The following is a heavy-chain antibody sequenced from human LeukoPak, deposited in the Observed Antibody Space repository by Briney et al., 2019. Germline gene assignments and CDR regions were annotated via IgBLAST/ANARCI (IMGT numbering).Heavy chain of an antibody. V-gene: IGHV4-59*01. CDR2: VYYTGST. D-gene: IGHD3-3*01. J-gene: IGHJ6*03. CDR3: ARALTIFSYYYMDV. Sequence: PSETLSLTCTVSGGSISSYYWSWVRQPPGKGLEWIGFVYYTGSTNYSPSLKSRVTISVDTSKNQFSLKLRSVTAADTAVYYCARALTIFSYYYMDVWGKGTTVTVSS. CDR1: GGSISSYY.